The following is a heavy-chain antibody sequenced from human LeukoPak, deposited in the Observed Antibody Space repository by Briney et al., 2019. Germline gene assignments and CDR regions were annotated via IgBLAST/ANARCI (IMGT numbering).Heavy chain of an antibody. J-gene: IGHJ4*02. CDR2: ISSSSSTI. CDR1: GFTFSSYS. D-gene: IGHD4-17*01. Sequence: GGSLRLSCAASGFTFSSYSMNWVRQAPGKGLEWVSYISSSSSTIYYADSVKGRFTISRDNAKNSLYLQMNSLRDEDTAVYYCARDLGSVTTWYFDYWGQGALVTVSS. V-gene: IGHV3-48*02. CDR3: ARDLGSVTTWYFDY.